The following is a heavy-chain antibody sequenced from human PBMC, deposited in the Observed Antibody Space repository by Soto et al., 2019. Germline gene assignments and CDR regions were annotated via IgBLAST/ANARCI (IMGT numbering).Heavy chain of an antibody. D-gene: IGHD3-9*01. V-gene: IGHV3-11*06. CDR2: ISSSSNYT. CDR1: GFTFSDYY. J-gene: IGHJ3*02. Sequence: QVQLVESGGGLVKPGGSLRLSCAASGFTFSDYYMSWIRHAPGKGLEWVSHISSSSNYTYYADSVKGRFTISRDNAENSLYLQMNRLSAEDTALYYCARRYKVCRRGLDAFDIWGQGKMVTVSS. CDR3: ARRYKVCRRGLDAFDI.